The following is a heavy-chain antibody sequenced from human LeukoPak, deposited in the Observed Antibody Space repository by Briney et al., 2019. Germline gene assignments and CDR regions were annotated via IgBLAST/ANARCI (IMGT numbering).Heavy chain of an antibody. CDR3: ATPYDSSGYNPDY. CDR1: GFTFSSYA. CDR2: ISSSGSTI. V-gene: IGHV3-48*04. Sequence: PGGSLRLSCAASGFTFSSYAMSWVRQAPGKGLEWVSYISSSGSTIYYADSVKGRFTISRDNAKNSLYLQMNSLRAEDTAVYYCATPYDSSGYNPDYWGQGTLVTVSS. J-gene: IGHJ4*02. D-gene: IGHD3-22*01.